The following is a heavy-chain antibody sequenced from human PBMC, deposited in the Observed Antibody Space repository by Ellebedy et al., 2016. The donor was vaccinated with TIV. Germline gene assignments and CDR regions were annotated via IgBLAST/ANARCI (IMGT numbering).Heavy chain of an antibody. CDR3: AKLPVAYNWNYADDY. Sequence: GESLKISCAASGISLRSYAMSWVRQAPGKGLEWVSTIGGSGGTTYYREFVKGRFTISRDTSRNTLYLQMSSLRAEDTAVYYCAKLPVAYNWNYADDYWGQGTLVTVSS. V-gene: IGHV3-23*01. CDR1: GISLRSYA. D-gene: IGHD1-7*01. J-gene: IGHJ4*02. CDR2: IGGSGGTT.